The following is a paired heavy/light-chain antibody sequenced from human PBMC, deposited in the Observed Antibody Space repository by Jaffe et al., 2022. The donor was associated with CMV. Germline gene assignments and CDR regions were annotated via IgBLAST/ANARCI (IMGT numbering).Light chain of an antibody. J-gene: IGKJ4*01. CDR2: GAS. Sequence: EVVMTQSPATLSVSPGERATLSCRASQSVSSTLAWYQQKPGQAPRLLIYGASTRATGIPARFSGSGSGTEFSLTISSLQSEDFAVYYCQQYNNWPPLTFGGGTKVEIK. CDR3: QQYNNWPPLT. V-gene: IGKV3-15*01. CDR1: QSVSST.
Heavy chain of an antibody. J-gene: IGHJ2*01. D-gene: IGHD3-3*01. CDR3: ARVPLQERFFWYFDL. CDR2: IYNSETT. Sequence: QVQLQESGPGLVKPSETLSLTCTVSGGSISNYYWSWIRQPPGKGLEWIGYIYNSETTNYNPSLKGRVTISVDTSKNQLSLKLSSVTAADTAAYYCARVPLQERFFWYFDLWGRGTLVTVSS. CDR1: GGSISNYY. V-gene: IGHV4-59*01.